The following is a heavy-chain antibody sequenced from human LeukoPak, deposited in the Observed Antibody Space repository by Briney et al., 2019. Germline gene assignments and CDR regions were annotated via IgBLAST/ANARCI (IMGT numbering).Heavy chain of an antibody. CDR3: TGGILQPEWPYYYYMDV. Sequence: GASETVSCKASGGTLSSYAISGVRQAPGQGLEWVGRIFPILGTAQYAHKFQGGVTLTTDESTSPASLELSSLRSEDTALYFCTGGILQPEWPYYYYMDVWGKGTTVTVSS. CDR2: IFPILGTA. D-gene: IGHD3-3*01. CDR1: GGTLSSYA. J-gene: IGHJ6*03. V-gene: IGHV1-69*11.